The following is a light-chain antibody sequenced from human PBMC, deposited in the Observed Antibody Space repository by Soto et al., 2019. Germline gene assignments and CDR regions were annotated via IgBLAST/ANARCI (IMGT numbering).Light chain of an antibody. CDR3: QLHGISVPVP. V-gene: IGKV3-20*01. Sequence: IVLTQSPGTFSLSRGETVTICCRASQWGDSMFLAGYQQNHGQAPGLIMFGVSGRATGVPAGFSGGVSGTDLTLTLRSLAPEDFALYYCQLHGISVPVPFGQGTRLQ. CDR2: GVS. CDR1: QWGDSMF. J-gene: IGKJ5*01.